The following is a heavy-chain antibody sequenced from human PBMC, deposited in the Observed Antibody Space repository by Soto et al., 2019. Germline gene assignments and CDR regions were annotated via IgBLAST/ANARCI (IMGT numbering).Heavy chain of an antibody. J-gene: IGHJ3*02. CDR1: GGSISSGGYY. CDR3: ARLASKLITGTTDAFDI. V-gene: IGHV4-31*03. CDR2: IYYSGST. Sequence: ASETLSLTCTVSGGSISSGGYYWSWIRQHPGKGLEWIGYIYYSGSTYYNPSLKSRVTISVDTSKNQFSLKLSSVTAADTAVYYCARLASKLITGTTDAFDIWGKGTMVTVSS. D-gene: IGHD1-20*01.